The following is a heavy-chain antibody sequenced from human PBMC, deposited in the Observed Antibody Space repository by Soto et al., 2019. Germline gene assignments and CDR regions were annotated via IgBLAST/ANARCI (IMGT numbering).Heavy chain of an antibody. Sequence: PGKGLEWVSSISSSSSYIYYADSVKGRFTISRDNAQNSLYLQKNRLRAEDTAVYYGARDGFFFFQAEDGIRDVRSVSAFLLNRSSDL. CDR3: ARDGFFFFQAEDGIRDVRSVSAFLLNRSSDL. D-gene: IGHD3-10*02. V-gene: IGHV3-21*01. CDR2: ISSSSSYI. J-gene: IGHJ2*01.